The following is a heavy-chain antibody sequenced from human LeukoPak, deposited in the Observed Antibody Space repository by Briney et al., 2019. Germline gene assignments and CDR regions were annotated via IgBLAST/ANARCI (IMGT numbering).Heavy chain of an antibody. J-gene: IGHJ4*02. D-gene: IGHD1-26*01. Sequence: PSETLSLTCAVYGGSFCGYYWSWIRQPPGKGLEWIGEINHSGSTNYNPSLKSRVTISVDTSKNQFSLKLSSVTAADTAVYYCARGRWEPRRVLDYWGQGALVTVSS. CDR3: ARGRWEPRRVLDY. CDR2: INHSGST. CDR1: GGSFCGYY. V-gene: IGHV4-34*01.